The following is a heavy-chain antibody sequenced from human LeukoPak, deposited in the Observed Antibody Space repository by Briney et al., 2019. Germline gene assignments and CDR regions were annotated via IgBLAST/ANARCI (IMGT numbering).Heavy chain of an antibody. Sequence: KPGESLKISCKGSGYSFTSYWIGWVRQMPGKGLEWMGIIYPGDSDTRYSPSFQGQVTISADKSISTAYLQWSSPKASDTAMYYCARSNYYDSSGYYYAGYWGQGTLVTVSS. V-gene: IGHV5-51*03. J-gene: IGHJ4*02. D-gene: IGHD3-22*01. CDR2: IYPGDSDT. CDR1: GYSFTSYW. CDR3: ARSNYYDSSGYYYAGY.